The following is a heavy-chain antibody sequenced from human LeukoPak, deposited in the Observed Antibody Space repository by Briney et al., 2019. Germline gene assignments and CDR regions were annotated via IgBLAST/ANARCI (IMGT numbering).Heavy chain of an antibody. CDR2: IYYSGST. CDR3: ARQRKGLDY. J-gene: IGHJ4*02. D-gene: IGHD1-14*01. V-gene: IGHV4-39*01. Sequence: SETLSLPCTVSGGSISSSSYYWGWIRQPPGKGLEWIGSIYYSGSTYYNPSLKCRGTISVDTSKNRFSLKLSSVTAADTAVYYCARQRKGLDYWGQGTLVTVSS. CDR1: GGSISSSSYY.